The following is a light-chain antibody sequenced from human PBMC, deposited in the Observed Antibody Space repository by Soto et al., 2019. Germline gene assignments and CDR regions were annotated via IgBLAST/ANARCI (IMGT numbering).Light chain of an antibody. CDR1: SSDVGGHNY. J-gene: IGLJ3*02. V-gene: IGLV2-11*01. CDR3: CSYAGNSLWV. Sequence: QSALTQPRSVSGSPGQSVTISCTGTSSDVGGHNYVSWYQQHPGKAPKLVIYDVSKWPSGVPDRFSGSKSGNTASLTISGLQAEDEADYYCCSYAGNSLWVFGGGTKLTVL. CDR2: DVS.